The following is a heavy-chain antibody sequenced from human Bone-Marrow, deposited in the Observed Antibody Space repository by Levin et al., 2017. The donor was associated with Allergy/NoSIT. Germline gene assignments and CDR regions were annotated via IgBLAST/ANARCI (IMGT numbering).Heavy chain of an antibody. D-gene: IGHD2-21*01. CDR3: ARDATRGGDFDF. J-gene: IGHJ4*02. Sequence: QSGGSLRLSCAASGFTFSRFWMAWVRQTPGKGLEWVAKMKQDGSESFYVDSVKGRFTISRDNAENSLSLQMNSLRVEDTAVYYCARDATRGGDFDFWGQGTLVTVSS. CDR1: GFTFSRFW. CDR2: MKQDGSES. V-gene: IGHV3-7*01.